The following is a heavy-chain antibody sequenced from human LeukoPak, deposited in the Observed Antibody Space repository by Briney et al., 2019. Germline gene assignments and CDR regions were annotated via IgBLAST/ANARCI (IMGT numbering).Heavy chain of an antibody. CDR3: AREGIAAAGTEYYYYMDV. D-gene: IGHD6-13*01. J-gene: IGHJ6*03. CDR1: GFTFSSYA. Sequence: GGSLRLSCAASGFTFSSYAMHWVRQAPGKGLEYVSAISSNGGSTYYASSVKGRFTISRDNSKNTLYLQMGSLRAEDMAVYYCAREGIAAAGTEYYYYMDVWGKGTTVTVSS. CDR2: ISSNGGST. V-gene: IGHV3-64*01.